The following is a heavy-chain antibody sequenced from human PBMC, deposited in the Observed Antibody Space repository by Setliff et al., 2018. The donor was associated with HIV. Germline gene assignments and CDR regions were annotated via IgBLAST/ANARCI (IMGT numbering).Heavy chain of an antibody. V-gene: IGHV1-3*04. CDR1: GDTFTSYA. CDR2: INTGNGNT. Sequence: ASVKVSCKASGDTFTSYAMHWVRQAPGQRLEWVGRINTGNGNTKYSQKFQGRVTITADESTSTAYMELSSLRSEDTAVYYCARGVGIAAAGTGRWFDPWGQGTLVTVSS. CDR3: ARGVGIAAAGTGRWFDP. J-gene: IGHJ5*02. D-gene: IGHD6-13*01.